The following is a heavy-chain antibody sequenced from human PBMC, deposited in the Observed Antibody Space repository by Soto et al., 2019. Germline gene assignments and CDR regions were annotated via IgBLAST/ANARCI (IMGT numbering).Heavy chain of an antibody. CDR1: GFTFSSYA. V-gene: IGHV3-23*01. D-gene: IGHD3-9*01. CDR3: AKAIRFLDMALDN. J-gene: IGHJ4*02. CDR2: ISGSGDVI. Sequence: EVHLLESGGNLVQPGGSLRLSCAASGFTFSSYAMSWVRQAPGKGPEWVSSISGSGDVIHYVDSVKGRFTISRDNSKNTLCLQMNSLRAEDTAVYYCAKAIRFLDMALDNWGQGALVTVSS.